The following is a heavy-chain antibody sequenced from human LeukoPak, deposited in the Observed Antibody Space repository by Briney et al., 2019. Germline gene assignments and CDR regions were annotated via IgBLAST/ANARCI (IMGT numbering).Heavy chain of an antibody. CDR1: GGSISSYY. CDR2: IYYSGST. J-gene: IGHJ6*03. D-gene: IGHD6-6*01. CDR3: ARDRAGYSSSNYYYYYYMDV. Sequence: SETLSLTCTVSGGSISSYYWSWIRQPPGKGLEWIGYIYYSGSTNYNPSLKSRVTISVDTSKNQFSLKLSSVTAADTAVYYCARDRAGYSSSNYYYYYYMDVWGKGTTVTVSS. V-gene: IGHV4-59*01.